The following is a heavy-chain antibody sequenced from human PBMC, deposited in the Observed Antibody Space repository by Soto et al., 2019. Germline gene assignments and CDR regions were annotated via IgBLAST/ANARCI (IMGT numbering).Heavy chain of an antibody. CDR1: GFTFSSYG. CDR3: ARGVALGEIVDAFDI. Sequence: GGSLRLSCAASGFTFSSYGMHWVRQAPGKGLEWVAVIWYDGSNKYYADSVKGRFTISRDNSKNTLYLQMNSLRAEDTAVYYCARGVALGEIVDAFDIWGQGTMVTVSS. V-gene: IGHV3-33*01. J-gene: IGHJ3*02. CDR2: IWYDGSNK. D-gene: IGHD1-26*01.